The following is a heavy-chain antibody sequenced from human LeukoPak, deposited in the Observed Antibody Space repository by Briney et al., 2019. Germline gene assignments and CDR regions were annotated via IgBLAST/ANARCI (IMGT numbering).Heavy chain of an antibody. J-gene: IGHJ4*02. CDR1: GFTFSGSA. CDR2: IRSKANSYAT. V-gene: IGHV3-73*01. D-gene: IGHD6-13*01. Sequence: GGSLRLSCAASGFTFSGSAMHWVRQASGKGLEWVGRIRSKANSYATAYAASVKGRFTISRDDSKNTAYLQMNSLRAEDTAVYYCAREEGYMVYWGQGTLVTVSS. CDR3: AREEGYMVY.